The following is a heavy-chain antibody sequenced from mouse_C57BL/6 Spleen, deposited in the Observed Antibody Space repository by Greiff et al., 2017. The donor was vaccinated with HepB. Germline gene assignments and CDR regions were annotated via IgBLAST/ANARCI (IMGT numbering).Heavy chain of an antibody. J-gene: IGHJ2*01. Sequence: VQLVESGPELVKPGASVKLSCKASGYTFTSYDINWVKQRPGQGLEWIGWIYPRDGSTKYNEKFKGKATLTVDTSSSTAYMELHSLTSEDSAVYFCARRVQLRLWYFDYWGQGTTLTVSS. D-gene: IGHD3-2*02. CDR1: GYTFTSYD. V-gene: IGHV1-85*01. CDR2: IYPRDGST. CDR3: ARRVQLRLWYFDY.